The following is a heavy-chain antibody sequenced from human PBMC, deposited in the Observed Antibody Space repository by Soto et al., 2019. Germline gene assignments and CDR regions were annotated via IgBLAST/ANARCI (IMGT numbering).Heavy chain of an antibody. CDR1: GYTFTSYG. CDR3: ARDMYNWNYLGAFDI. D-gene: IGHD1-7*01. J-gene: IGHJ3*02. CDR2: ISAYNGNT. Sequence: ASVKVSCKASGYTFTSYGISWVRQAPGQGLEWMGWISAYNGNTNYAQKLQGRVTMTTDTSTSTAYMELRSLRSDDTAVYYCARDMYNWNYLGAFDIWGQGTMVTVSS. V-gene: IGHV1-18*01.